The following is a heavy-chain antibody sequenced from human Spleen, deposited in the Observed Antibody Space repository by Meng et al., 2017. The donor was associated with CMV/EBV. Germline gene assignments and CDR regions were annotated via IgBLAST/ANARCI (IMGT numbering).Heavy chain of an antibody. CDR2: ISSSSSYI. J-gene: IGHJ6*02. CDR1: GFSFSRYT. CDR3: ASATPYYYYYGMDV. V-gene: IGHV3-21*01. Sequence: GESLKISCAASGFSFSRYTMNWVRQAPGKGLEWVSSISSSSSYIYYADSVKGRFTISRDNAKNSLYLQMNSLRAEDTAVYYCASATPYYYYYGMDVWGQGTTVTVSS.